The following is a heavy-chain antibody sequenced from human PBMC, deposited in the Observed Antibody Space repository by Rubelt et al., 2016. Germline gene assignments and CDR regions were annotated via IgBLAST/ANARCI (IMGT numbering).Heavy chain of an antibody. Sequence: EVQLVESGGDLVKPGGSLTLSCTVSGFPFNSYAMSWVRQAPVKGLEWVSIISASGGDTHYTDTVKGRFTVSRDNSKNTLYLQMNSLRDEDTAVYYCAKGGAYSGSYSDDYWGQGTLVTVSA. V-gene: IGHV3-23*04. D-gene: IGHD1-26*01. CDR1: GFPFNSYA. CDR2: ISASGGDT. CDR3: AKGGAYSGSYSDDY. J-gene: IGHJ4*02.